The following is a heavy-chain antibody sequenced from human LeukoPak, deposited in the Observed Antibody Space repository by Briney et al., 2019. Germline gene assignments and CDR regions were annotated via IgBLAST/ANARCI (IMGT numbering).Heavy chain of an antibody. CDR2: IYPGDSDT. V-gene: IGHV5-51*01. CDR1: GYSFTSYW. Sequence: GESLKISCQGSGYSFTSYWIGWVRQMPGKGLEWMGIIYPGDSDTRYSPSFQGQVTISADKSISTAYLQWSSLKASDTAMYYCARTMTTNPDPFDYWGQGTLVTVSS. CDR3: ARTMTTNPDPFDY. J-gene: IGHJ4*02. D-gene: IGHD4-11*01.